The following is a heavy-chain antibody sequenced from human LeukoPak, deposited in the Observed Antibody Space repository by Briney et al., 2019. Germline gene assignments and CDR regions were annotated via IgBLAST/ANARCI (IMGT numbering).Heavy chain of an antibody. V-gene: IGHV4-59*08. CDR3: ARHGGSYSFDY. D-gene: IGHD1-26*01. J-gene: IGHJ4*02. CDR1: GGSLSSYY. Sequence: SETLSLTCTVSGGSLSSYYWSWIRQPPGKGLEWIGYMYNSGSTNYNPSLKSRVTISVDTSKNQFSLKLNSVTAADTAVYYCARHGGSYSFDYWGQGTLVTVSS. CDR2: MYNSGST.